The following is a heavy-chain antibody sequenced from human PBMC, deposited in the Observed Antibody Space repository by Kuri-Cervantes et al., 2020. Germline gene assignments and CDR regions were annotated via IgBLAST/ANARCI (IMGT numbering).Heavy chain of an antibody. CDR3: ARGPHVPIFGVVMHYYMDV. CDR2: IYYSGST. CDR1: GGSISSRGYY. Sequence: LRLSCTVFGGSISSRGYYWSWIRQPPGKGLEWIGYIYYSGSTYYNPSLMSLVTISVDTSKNQFSLKLSSVTAADTAVYYCARGPHVPIFGVVMHYYMDVWGKGTTVTVSS. D-gene: IGHD3-3*01. V-gene: IGHV4-31*01. J-gene: IGHJ6*03.